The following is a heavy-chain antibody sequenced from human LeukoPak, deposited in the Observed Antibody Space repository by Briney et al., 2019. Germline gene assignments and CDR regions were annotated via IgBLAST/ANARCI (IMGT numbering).Heavy chain of an antibody. CDR3: ATGPATVYDSGSDYYGTDV. V-gene: IGHV4-34*01. Sequence: SETLSLTCAVYGGSFSGYYWSWIRQPPGKGLEWIGEINHSGSTNYNPSLKSRVTISVDTSKNQFSLKLSSVTAADTAVYYCATGPATVYDSGSDYYGTDVWGQGTTVTVSS. CDR1: GGSFSGYY. CDR2: INHSGST. D-gene: IGHD3-10*01. J-gene: IGHJ6*02.